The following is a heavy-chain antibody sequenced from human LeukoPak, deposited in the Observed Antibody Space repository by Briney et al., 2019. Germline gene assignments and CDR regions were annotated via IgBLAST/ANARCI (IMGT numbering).Heavy chain of an antibody. CDR2: IYHSGST. CDR3: ARDPVSGINYGMDV. V-gene: IGHV4-4*02. D-gene: IGHD6-19*01. J-gene: IGHJ6*02. CDR1: GGSISSGNW. Sequence: SETLSLTCAVSGGSISSGNWWSWVRPPPGRGLEWIGEIYHSGSTNYNPSLKSRVTISVDKSKNQFSLKLSSVTAADTAMYYRARDPVSGINYGMDVWGQGTTVTVSS.